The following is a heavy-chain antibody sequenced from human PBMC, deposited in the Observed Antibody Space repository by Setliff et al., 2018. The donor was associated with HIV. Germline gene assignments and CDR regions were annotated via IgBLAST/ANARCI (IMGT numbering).Heavy chain of an antibody. V-gene: IGHV1-2*02. Sequence: ASVKVSCKASGYTLTGYYMHWVRQAPGQGLEWMGWINPNSGGTNYAQKFQGRVTMTRDTSISTAYMELSRLRSDDTAVYYCARSRITIFGVVITELHFDYWGQGTLVTVPS. D-gene: IGHD3-3*01. CDR3: ARSRITIFGVVITELHFDY. CDR1: GYTLTGYY. CDR2: INPNSGGT. J-gene: IGHJ4*02.